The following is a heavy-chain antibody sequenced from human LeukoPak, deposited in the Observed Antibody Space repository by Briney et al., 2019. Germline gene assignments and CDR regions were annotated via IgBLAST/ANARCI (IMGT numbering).Heavy chain of an antibody. V-gene: IGHV3-30*18. D-gene: IGHD3-22*01. CDR3: AKDYRHSSYDTIAFDI. CDR1: GFTFSSYG. Sequence: GRSLSLSCAASGFTFSSYGMHWVRQAPGKGLQWVAFISYDGINKYYADSVKGRFTISRDNSKNALYLQMNSLRAEDTAVYYCAKDYRHSSYDTIAFDIWGQGTMVTVSS. J-gene: IGHJ3*02. CDR2: ISYDGINK.